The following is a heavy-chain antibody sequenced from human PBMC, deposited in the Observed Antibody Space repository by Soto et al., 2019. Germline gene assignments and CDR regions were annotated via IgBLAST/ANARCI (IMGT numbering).Heavy chain of an antibody. Sequence: QVQLVESGGGVVQPGRSLRLSCAASGFTFSSYGMHWVRQAPGKGLEWVAVIWYDGSNKYYADSVKGRFTISRDNSKNTLYLQMNSLRAEDTAVYYCARDWGRDGYNQFDYWDQGTLVTVSS. CDR1: GFTFSSYG. D-gene: IGHD3-16*01. J-gene: IGHJ4*02. CDR2: IWYDGSNK. CDR3: ARDWGRDGYNQFDY. V-gene: IGHV3-33*01.